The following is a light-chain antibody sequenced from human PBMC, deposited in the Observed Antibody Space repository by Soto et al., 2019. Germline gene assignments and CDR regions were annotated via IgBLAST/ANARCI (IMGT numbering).Light chain of an antibody. CDR3: AAWDDSLNGLV. J-gene: IGLJ1*01. CDR2: YGD. CDR1: SSNIGNNA. V-gene: IGLV1-36*01. Sequence: QSVLTQPPSVSEAPRQRVTISCSGSSSNIGNNAVNWYQQLPGKAPKLLIYYGDLLPSGVSDRFSGSKSGTSASLAISGLQSEDEADYYCAAWDDSLNGLVFGTGTKVTVL.